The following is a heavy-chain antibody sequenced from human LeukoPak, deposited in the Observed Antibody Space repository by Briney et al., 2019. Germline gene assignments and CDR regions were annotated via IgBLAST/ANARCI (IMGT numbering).Heavy chain of an antibody. Sequence: GGSLRLSCAASGFTFSSYSMNWVRQAPGKGLEWVSSISSSSSYIYYADSVKGRFTISRDNAKNSLYLQMNSLRAEDTAVYCCARDDSSGWYPSRYYGMDVWGQGTTVTVSS. CDR1: GFTFSSYS. V-gene: IGHV3-21*01. CDR3: ARDDSSGWYPSRYYGMDV. D-gene: IGHD6-19*01. J-gene: IGHJ6*02. CDR2: ISSSSSYI.